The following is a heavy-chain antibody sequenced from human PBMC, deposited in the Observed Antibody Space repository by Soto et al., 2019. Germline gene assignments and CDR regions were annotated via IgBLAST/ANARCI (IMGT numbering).Heavy chain of an antibody. CDR3: AGGGTPIGY. D-gene: IGHD3-16*01. CDR2: ISAYNGNT. J-gene: IGHJ4*02. V-gene: IGHV1-18*01. Sequence: QVHLVQSGAEVKKPGASVKVSCTASGYTFTNFGISWVRQAPGQGLEWMGWISAYNGNTNYAQKFQGRVTRTTDTAPRTAYMELRSVRSDDTAVYYSAGGGTPIGYWGQGTLLTVSS. CDR1: GYTFTNFG.